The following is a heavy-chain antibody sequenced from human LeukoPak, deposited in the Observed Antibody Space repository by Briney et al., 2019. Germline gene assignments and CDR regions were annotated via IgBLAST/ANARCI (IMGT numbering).Heavy chain of an antibody. CDR3: ARAKMATSPFDY. J-gene: IGHJ4*02. CDR1: GGSISSYY. CDR2: IYYSGST. V-gene: IGHV4-59*01. D-gene: IGHD5-24*01. Sequence: PSETLSLTCTVSGGSISSYYWSWIRQPPGKGLEWIGYIYYSGSTNYNPSLKSRVTISVDTPKNQFSLKLSSVTAADTAVYYCARAKMATSPFDYWGQGTLVTVSS.